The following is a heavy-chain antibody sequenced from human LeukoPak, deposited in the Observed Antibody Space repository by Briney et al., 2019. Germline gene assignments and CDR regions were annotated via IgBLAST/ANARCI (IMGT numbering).Heavy chain of an antibody. D-gene: IGHD2-2*01. V-gene: IGHV1-18*04. CDR1: GYTFTSYG. CDR2: ISAYNGNT. CDR3: ARVGFVGQYQLLPYEPFDY. Sequence: ASVKVSCKASGYTFTSYGISWVRQAPGQGLEWMGWISAYNGNTNYAQKLQDRVTMTTDTSTSTAYMELRSLRSDDTAVYYCARVGFVGQYQLLPYEPFDYWGQGTLVTVSS. J-gene: IGHJ4*02.